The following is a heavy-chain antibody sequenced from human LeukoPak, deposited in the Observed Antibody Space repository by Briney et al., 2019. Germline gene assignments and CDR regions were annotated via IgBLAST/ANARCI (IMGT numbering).Heavy chain of an antibody. CDR3: ARGGEYCTNGVCYTAWYYYYYMDV. CDR1: GFTFSSYE. J-gene: IGHJ6*03. CDR2: ISSSGSAI. D-gene: IGHD2-8*01. Sequence: GGSLRLSCAASGFTFSSYEMNWVRQAPGKGLEWVSYISSSGSAIYYADSVKGRFTISRDNAKNSLYLQMNSLRAEDTAVYYCARGGEYCTNGVCYTAWYYYYYMDVWGKGTTVTVSS. V-gene: IGHV3-48*03.